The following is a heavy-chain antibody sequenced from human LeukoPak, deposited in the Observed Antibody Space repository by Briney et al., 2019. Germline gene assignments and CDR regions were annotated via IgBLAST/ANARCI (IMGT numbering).Heavy chain of an antibody. V-gene: IGHV3-30-3*01. CDR2: ISYDGSNK. J-gene: IGHJ4*02. D-gene: IGHD1-26*01. Sequence: GGSLRLSCAASGFTFSSYAMHWVRQAPGKGLEWVAVISYDGSNKYYADSVKGRFTISRDNSKNTLYLQMNSLRAEDTAVYYCARVGYSGSYYIGYWGQGTLVTVSS. CDR1: GFTFSSYA. CDR3: ARVGYSGSYYIGY.